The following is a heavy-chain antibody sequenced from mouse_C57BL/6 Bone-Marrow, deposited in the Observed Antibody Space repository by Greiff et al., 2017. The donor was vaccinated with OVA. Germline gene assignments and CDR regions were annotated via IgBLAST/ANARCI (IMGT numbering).Heavy chain of an antibody. J-gene: IGHJ1*03. V-gene: IGHV1-63*01. CDR3: ARWIYYYGWYFDV. CDR2: IYPGGGYT. D-gene: IGHD1-1*01. Sequence: VQLQQSGAELVRPGTSVKMSCKASGYTFTNYWIGWAKQRPGHGLEWIGDIYPGGGYTNYNEKFKGKATLTADKSSSTAYMQFSSLTSEDSAIYYCARWIYYYGWYFDVWGTGTTVTVSS. CDR1: GYTFTNYW.